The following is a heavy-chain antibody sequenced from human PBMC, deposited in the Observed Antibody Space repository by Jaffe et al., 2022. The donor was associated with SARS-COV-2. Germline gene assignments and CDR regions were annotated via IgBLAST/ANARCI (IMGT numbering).Heavy chain of an antibody. V-gene: IGHV3-9*01. CDR2: INWNSGGV. D-gene: IGHD3-22*01. Sequence: EVQLVESGGGLVQPGRSLRLSCAASGFTFDEYAMHWVRQAPGKGLEWVSAINWNSGGVVYADSVKGRFTISRDNAKSSLYLQMDSLRPEDTAMYFCAKDRDYYDNSATFDYWGRGSLVTVSS. CDR3: AKDRDYYDNSATFDY. CDR1: GFTFDEYA. J-gene: IGHJ4*02.